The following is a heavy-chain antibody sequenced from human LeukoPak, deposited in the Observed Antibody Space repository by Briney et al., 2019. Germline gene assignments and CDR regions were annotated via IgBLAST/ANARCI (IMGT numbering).Heavy chain of an antibody. V-gene: IGHV4-31*03. CDR1: GGSISSGGYY. CDR2: IYYSGST. CDR3: ARDSGYSYGPIDY. Sequence: SETLSLTCTVSGGSISSGGYYWSWIRQHPGKGLEWIGYIYYSGSTYYNPSLKSRATISVDTSKNQFSLKLNSVTAADTAVYYCARDSGYSYGPIDYWGQGTLVTVSS. D-gene: IGHD5-18*01. J-gene: IGHJ4*02.